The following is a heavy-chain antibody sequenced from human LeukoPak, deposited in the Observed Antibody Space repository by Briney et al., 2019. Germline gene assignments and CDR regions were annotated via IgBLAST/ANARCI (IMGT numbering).Heavy chain of an antibody. J-gene: IGHJ4*02. CDR2: ISYDGSNK. V-gene: IGHV3-30-3*01. CDR1: GFTFSSYA. CDR3: VRGNDYGGPHY. D-gene: IGHD4-23*01. Sequence: PGGSLRLSCAASGFTFSSYAMHWVRQALGKGLEWVAVISYDGSNKYYADSVKGRFTISRDNSKNTLYLQMNSLRAEDAAVYYCVRGNDYGGPHYWGQGTLVTVSS.